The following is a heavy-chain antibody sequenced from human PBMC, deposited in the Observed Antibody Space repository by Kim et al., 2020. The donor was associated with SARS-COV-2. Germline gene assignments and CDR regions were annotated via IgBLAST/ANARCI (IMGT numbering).Heavy chain of an antibody. J-gene: IGHJ4*02. CDR3: ARASYSSSSHLPFPDY. CDR1: GFTFSDYY. CDR2: ISSSSSYT. Sequence: GGSLRLSCAASGFTFSDYYMSWIRQAPGKGLEWVSYISSSSSYTNYADSVKGRFTISRDNAKNSLYLQMNSLRAEDTAVYYCARASYSSSSHLPFPDYWGQGTLVTVSS. V-gene: IGHV3-11*06. D-gene: IGHD6-13*01.